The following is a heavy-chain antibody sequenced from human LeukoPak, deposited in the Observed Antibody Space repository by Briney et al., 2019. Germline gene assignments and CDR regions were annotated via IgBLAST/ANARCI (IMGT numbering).Heavy chain of an antibody. CDR1: GYSLPELS. Sequence: ASVKVSCQVSGYSLPELSLHWVRQAPGKGLEWMGGFDPEDGETIYAQKFQGRVTMTEDTSTDTAYMELSSLRSEDTGLYYCATEHISGWTYDYRGQGTLVTVSS. D-gene: IGHD6-19*01. CDR3: ATEHISGWTYDY. J-gene: IGHJ4*02. CDR2: FDPEDGET. V-gene: IGHV1-24*01.